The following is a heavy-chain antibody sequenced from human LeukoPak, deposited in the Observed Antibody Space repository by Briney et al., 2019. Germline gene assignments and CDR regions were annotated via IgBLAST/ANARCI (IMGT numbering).Heavy chain of an antibody. J-gene: IGHJ4*02. CDR2: IDCDDDK. CDR1: GFSLSTTGMG. CDR3: ARHYYDSSGYSIDS. D-gene: IGHD3-22*01. V-gene: IGHV2-70*01. Sequence: SGPTLVNPTQTLTLTCTFSGFSLSTTGMGVSWIRQPPGKALESLAPIDCDDDKYYSTSLKTRITISKDTSKNQVVLTMTNMDPVDTATYYCARHYYDSSGYSIDSWGQGTLVTVSS.